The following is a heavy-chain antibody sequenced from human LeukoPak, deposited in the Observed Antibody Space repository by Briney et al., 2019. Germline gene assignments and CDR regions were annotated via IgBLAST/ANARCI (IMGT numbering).Heavy chain of an antibody. Sequence: SETLSLTCTVSGGSISSYYWSWIRQPAGEGREWIGRIYTSGSTNYNPSPKRRVTMSVDTSKNQFSLKLSSVPAADTAVYYCARDKLVGATTSYYYMDVWGKGTTVTVSS. J-gene: IGHJ6*03. CDR3: ARDKLVGATTSYYYMDV. CDR2: IYTSGST. CDR1: GGSISSYY. D-gene: IGHD1-26*01. V-gene: IGHV4-4*07.